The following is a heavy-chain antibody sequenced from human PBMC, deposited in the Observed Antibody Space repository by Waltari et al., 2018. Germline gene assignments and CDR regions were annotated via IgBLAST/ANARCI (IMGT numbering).Heavy chain of an antibody. CDR2: IYYSGST. CDR1: GGSIISSSYY. D-gene: IGHD3-10*01. Sequence: QLQLQESGPGLVKPSETLSLTCTVSGGSIISSSYYWGWIRQPPGKGLEWIGSIYYSGSTYYNPSLKSRVTISVDTSKNQFSLKLSSVTAADTAVYYCARNDPVLLKAFDIWGQGTMVTVSS. V-gene: IGHV4-39*07. J-gene: IGHJ3*02. CDR3: ARNDPVLLKAFDI.